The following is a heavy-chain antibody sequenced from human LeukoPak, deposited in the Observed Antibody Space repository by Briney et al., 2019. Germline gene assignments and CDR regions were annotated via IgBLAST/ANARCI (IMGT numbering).Heavy chain of an antibody. Sequence: GGSLRLSCTASGFTLSNAYMSWVRQAPGKGLEWVGRIKNKTNGGTTDYAAPVKGRFTISRDDSKNTLYLQMNSLKTEDTAVYYCTTTIVGVTTWFDPWGQGTLVTVSS. CDR3: TTTIVGVTTWFDP. CDR2: IKNKTNGGTT. J-gene: IGHJ5*02. V-gene: IGHV3-15*01. D-gene: IGHD1-26*01. CDR1: GFTLSNAY.